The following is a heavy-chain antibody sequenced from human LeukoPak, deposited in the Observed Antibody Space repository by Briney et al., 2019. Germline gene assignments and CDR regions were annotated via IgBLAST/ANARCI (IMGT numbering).Heavy chain of an antibody. J-gene: IGHJ4*02. CDR2: ISGSGGST. D-gene: IGHD1-26*01. CDR1: GFTFSNSA. Sequence: GGSLRLSCAASGFTFSNSAMSWVRQAPGKGLEWVSAISGSGGSTYYTDSVKGRFTISRDNSKNTLYLQMNTLRAEDTAVYYCAPLAVGATELIDYWGQRTLVTVSS. CDR3: APLAVGATELIDY. V-gene: IGHV3-23*01.